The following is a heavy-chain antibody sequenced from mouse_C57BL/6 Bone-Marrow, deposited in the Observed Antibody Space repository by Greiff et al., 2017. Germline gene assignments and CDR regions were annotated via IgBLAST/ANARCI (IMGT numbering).Heavy chain of an antibody. CDR1: GFTFSSYA. V-gene: IGHV5-4*01. CDR3: AREYYYYFDY. J-gene: IGHJ2*01. D-gene: IGHD1-1*01. Sequence: EVKVVESGGGLVKPGGSLKLSCAASGFTFSSYAMSWVRQTPEKRLEWVATISDGGSYTYYPDNVKGRFTISRDNAKNNLYLQMSHLKSEDTAMYYCAREYYYYFDYWGQGTTLTVSS. CDR2: ISDGGSYT.